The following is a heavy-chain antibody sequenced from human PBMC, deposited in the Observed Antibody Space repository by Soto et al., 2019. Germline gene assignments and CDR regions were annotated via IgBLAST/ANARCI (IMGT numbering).Heavy chain of an antibody. Sequence: GESLKISCKGSGYSFSYYWIGWVLQIPWRGLEWMGVIYPGDSDTTYSPSFQGQVTLSVDKSINTAYLQWGSLKASDTAMYYCARQGRFCSGDTCEAQQYSERWGQGTLVTVSS. CDR3: ARQGRFCSGDTCEAQQYSER. CDR1: GYSFSYYW. CDR2: IYPGDSDT. V-gene: IGHV5-51*01. D-gene: IGHD2-15*01. J-gene: IGHJ1*01.